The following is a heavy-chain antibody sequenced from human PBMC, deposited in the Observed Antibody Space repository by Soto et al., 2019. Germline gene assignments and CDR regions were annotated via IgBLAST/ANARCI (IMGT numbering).Heavy chain of an antibody. CDR2: INHSGST. J-gene: IGHJ5*02. CDR3: ARPKTIGAAAGKGGFDP. CDR1: GGSFSGYY. D-gene: IGHD6-13*01. V-gene: IGHV4-34*01. Sequence: PSETLSLTCAVYGGSFSGYYWSWIRQPPGKGLEWIGEINHSGSTNYNPSLKSRVTISVDTSKNQFSLKLSSVTAADTAVYYCARPKTIGAAAGKGGFDPCVQGTLVTVPS.